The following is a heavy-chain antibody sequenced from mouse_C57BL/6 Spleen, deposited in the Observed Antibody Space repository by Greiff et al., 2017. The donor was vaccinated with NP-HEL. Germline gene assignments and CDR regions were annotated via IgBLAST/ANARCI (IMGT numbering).Heavy chain of an antibody. CDR3: ARRCIDV. J-gene: IGHJ1*03. CDR2: IPPNSGST. Sequence: QVQLQQPLAVLVKSGASLKLSCKASGFTFTSYWLHWVKRRPGQGLEWIGMIPPNSGSTSYNEKFKSNATLTVGKSSSTSYMQRSSLTSVHSAVYYWARRCIDVWGTGTRVTGAS. CDR1: GFTFTSYW. V-gene: IGHV1-64*01.